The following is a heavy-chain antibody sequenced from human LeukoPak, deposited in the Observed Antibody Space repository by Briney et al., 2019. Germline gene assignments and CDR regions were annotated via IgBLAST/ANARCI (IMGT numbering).Heavy chain of an antibody. D-gene: IGHD3-22*01. CDR2: INHSGST. Sequence: TSETLSLTCAVYGGSFSGYYWSWIRQPPGKGLEWIGEINHSGSTNYNPSLKSRVTISVDTSKNQFSLKLSSVTAADTAVYYCASVIDSSGYYFYYWGQGTLVTVSS. CDR1: GGSFSGYY. V-gene: IGHV4-34*01. J-gene: IGHJ4*02. CDR3: ASVIDSSGYYFYY.